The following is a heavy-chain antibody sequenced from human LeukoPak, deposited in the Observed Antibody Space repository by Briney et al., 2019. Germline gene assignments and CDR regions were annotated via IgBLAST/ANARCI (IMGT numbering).Heavy chain of an antibody. D-gene: IGHD2-15*01. V-gene: IGHV4-39*02. CDR2: IYYSGST. Sequence: SETLSLTCTVSGGSISSSDYYWGWIRQPPGKGLEWIGSIYYSGSTYYNPSLKSRVTISVDTSKNHFSLGLSSVTAADTAMFYCARLTIAANAFDIWGQGTMVTVSS. J-gene: IGHJ3*02. CDR3: ARLTIAANAFDI. CDR1: GGSISSSDYY.